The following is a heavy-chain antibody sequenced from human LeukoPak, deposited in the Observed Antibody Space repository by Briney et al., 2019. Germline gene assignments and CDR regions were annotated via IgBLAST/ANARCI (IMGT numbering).Heavy chain of an antibody. CDR3: AKDRPLTAYYYDSSGYSGIFRH. CDR2: ISGSGGST. D-gene: IGHD3-22*01. CDR1: GFTFSSYA. Sequence: GGSLRLSCAASGFTFSSYAMSWVRQAPGKGLEWVSAISGSGGSTYYADSVKGRFTISRDNSKNTLYLQMNSLRAEDTAVYYCAKDRPLTAYYYDSSGYSGIFRHWGQGTLVTVSS. V-gene: IGHV3-23*01. J-gene: IGHJ1*01.